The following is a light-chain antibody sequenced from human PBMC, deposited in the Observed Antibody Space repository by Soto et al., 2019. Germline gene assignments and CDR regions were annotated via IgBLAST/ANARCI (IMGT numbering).Light chain of an antibody. J-gene: IGKJ1*01. CDR3: QQYNSPWT. V-gene: IGKV1-5*03. CDR2: KAS. Sequence: DIPMTQSPSTLSASVGDRVTITCRASQSISSWLAWYQQKPGKAPKLLIYKASSLESGVPSRFSGGGSGTEFTLTISSLQPDDFATYCCQQYNSPWTFGQGTEVEIK. CDR1: QSISSW.